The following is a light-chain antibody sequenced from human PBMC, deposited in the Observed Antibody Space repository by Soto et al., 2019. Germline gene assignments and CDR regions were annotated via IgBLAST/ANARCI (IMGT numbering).Light chain of an antibody. V-gene: IGKV1-5*03. CDR3: QQYNTSPT. J-gene: IGKJ4*01. Sequence: DIQMTQSPSTLSASVGDRVTITCRARQSISSWLAWYQQKPGKAPKLLIYKASSLESGVPSRFSGSGSGTEFTLTISSLRPDDFATYYCQQYNTSPTFGGGTKVEIK. CDR2: KAS. CDR1: QSISSW.